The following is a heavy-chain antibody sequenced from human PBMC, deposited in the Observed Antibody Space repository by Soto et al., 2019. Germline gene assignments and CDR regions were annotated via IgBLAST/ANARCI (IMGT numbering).Heavy chain of an antibody. Sequence: QVQLVESGGGVVQPGRSLRLSCAASGFTFSSYGMHWVRQAPGKGLEWVAVIWYDGSNKYYADSVKGRFTISRDNSKNTLYLQMNSLRAEDTAVYYCARDLGQQLVRRGRYFQHWGQGTLVTVSS. J-gene: IGHJ1*01. CDR1: GFTFSSYG. V-gene: IGHV3-33*01. D-gene: IGHD6-13*01. CDR2: IWYDGSNK. CDR3: ARDLGQQLVRRGRYFQH.